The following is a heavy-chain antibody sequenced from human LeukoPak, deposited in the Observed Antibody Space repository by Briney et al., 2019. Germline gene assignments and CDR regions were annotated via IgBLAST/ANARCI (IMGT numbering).Heavy chain of an antibody. V-gene: IGHV4-34*01. J-gene: IGHJ4*02. D-gene: IGHD6-13*01. CDR3: ARGRNGGGELIAAALGTYFGY. CDR1: GGSFSGYY. CDR2: INHSGST. Sequence: SETLSLTCAVYGGSFSGYYWSWIRQPPGKGLEWIGEINHSGSTNYNPSLKSRVTISVDTSKNQFSLKLSSVTAADTAVYYCARGRNGGGELIAAALGTYFGYWGQGTLVTVSS.